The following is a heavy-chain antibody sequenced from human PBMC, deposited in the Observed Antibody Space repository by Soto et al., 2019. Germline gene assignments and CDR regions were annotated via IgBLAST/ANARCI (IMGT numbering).Heavy chain of an antibody. CDR3: ARESSGSYYRRYFDY. CDR1: GGSFSGYY. CDR2: INHSGST. Sequence: SETLSLTCAVYGGSFSGYYWGWIRQPPGRGLEWIGEINHSGSTNYNPSLKSRVTISVDTSKNQFSLKLSSVTAADTAVYYCARESSGSYYRRYFDYWGQGTLVTVSS. D-gene: IGHD3-10*01. V-gene: IGHV4-34*01. J-gene: IGHJ4*02.